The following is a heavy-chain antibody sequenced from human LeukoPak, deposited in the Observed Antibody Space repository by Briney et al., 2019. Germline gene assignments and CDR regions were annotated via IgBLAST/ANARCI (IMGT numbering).Heavy chain of an antibody. V-gene: IGHV3-30-3*01. CDR3: ASPLVGWNGFDAFDI. J-gene: IGHJ3*02. D-gene: IGHD1-1*01. CDR1: GFTFSSYA. CDR2: ISYDGSNK. Sequence: PGGSLRLSCAASGFTFSSYAMHWVRQAPGKGLEWVAVISYDGSNKYYADSVKGRFTISRDNSKNTLYLQMNSLRAEDTAVYYCASPLVGWNGFDAFDIWGQGTMVTVSS.